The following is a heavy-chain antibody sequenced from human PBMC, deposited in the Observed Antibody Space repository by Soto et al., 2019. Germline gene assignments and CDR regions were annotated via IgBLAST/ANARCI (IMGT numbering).Heavy chain of an antibody. V-gene: IGHV3-66*04. CDR2: IYSGGST. J-gene: IGHJ4*02. CDR3: AKPYCSGGSCLYYFDY. D-gene: IGHD2-15*01. CDR1: GFTVSSNY. Sequence: GGSLRLSCAASGFTVSSNYMSWVRQAPGKGLEWVSVIYSGGSTYYADSVKGRFTISRDNSKNTLYLQMNSLRAEDTAVYYCAKPYCSGGSCLYYFDYWGQGTLVTVSS.